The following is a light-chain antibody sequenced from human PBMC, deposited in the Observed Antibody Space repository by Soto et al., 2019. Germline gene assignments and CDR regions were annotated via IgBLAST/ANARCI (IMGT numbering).Light chain of an antibody. CDR3: QQSYSTPPT. V-gene: IGKV1-39*01. Sequence: DIQMTQSRSSLSASVGDRVTITCRASQSISTYLNWYQQTPGKAAKLLIYAASSLQSGVPSRFSGSGSGTDFTLTISSLHPEDSATYYCQQSYSTPPTFGQGTKVEI. CDR1: QSISTY. J-gene: IGKJ1*01. CDR2: AAS.